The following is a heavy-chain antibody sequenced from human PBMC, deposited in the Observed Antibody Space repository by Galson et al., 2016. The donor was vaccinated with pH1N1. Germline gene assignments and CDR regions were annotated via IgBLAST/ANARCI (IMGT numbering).Heavy chain of an antibody. J-gene: IGHJ5*02. CDR2: MYT. V-gene: IGHV4-61*02. CDR3: ARDGGDYGGAGQYKYFDT. D-gene: IGHD4-23*01. CDR1: GGSISSGSNY. Sequence: TLSLTCTVSGGSISSGSNYWSWIRQPAGKGLEWIGRMYTSGSTSGRTNYNASLKSRVTISVDTSKNQFSLKLSSVTAADTAVYYCARDGGDYGGAGQYKYFDTWGQGTLVTVSS.